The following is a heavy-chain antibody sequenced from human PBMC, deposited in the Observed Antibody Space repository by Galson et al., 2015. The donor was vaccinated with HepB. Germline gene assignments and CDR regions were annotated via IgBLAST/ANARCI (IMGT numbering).Heavy chain of an antibody. CDR2: TYYRSKWYN. D-gene: IGHD6-19*01. CDR3: ARVPYSSGWYGNSDWFDP. Sequence: CVISADSVSSNSAAWNWIRQSPSRGLEWLGRTYYRSKWYNDYAVSVKSRITINPDTSKNQFSLQLNSVTPEDTAVYYCARVPYSSGWYGNSDWFDPWAREPWSPSPQ. V-gene: IGHV6-1*01. CDR1: ADSVSSNSAA. J-gene: IGHJ5*02.